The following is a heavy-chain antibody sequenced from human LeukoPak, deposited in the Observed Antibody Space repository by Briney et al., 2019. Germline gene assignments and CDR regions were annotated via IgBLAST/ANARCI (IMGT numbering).Heavy chain of an antibody. Sequence: PGGSLRLSCAASGFTFSSYWMSWVRQAPGKGLEWVANIKQDGSEKYYMDSVKGRFTISRDNAKNSLYLQMNSLRAEDTAVYYCARGSYYYDSSGYYWGQGTLVTVSS. D-gene: IGHD3-22*01. V-gene: IGHV3-7*01. CDR2: IKQDGSEK. J-gene: IGHJ4*02. CDR3: ARGSYYYDSSGYY. CDR1: GFTFSSYW.